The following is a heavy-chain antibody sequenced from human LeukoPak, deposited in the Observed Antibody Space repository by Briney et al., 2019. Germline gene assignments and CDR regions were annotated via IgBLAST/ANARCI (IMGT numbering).Heavy chain of an antibody. CDR3: AKGLYLEFRLTTVVMNAFDI. CDR1: GFTFSSYW. CDR2: ISSDGRST. J-gene: IGHJ3*02. Sequence: GSLRLSCAASGFTFSSYWMHWVRQAPGKGLVWVSRISSDGRSTTYADSVKGRFTISRDNAKNSLYLQMNSLRAEDTAVYYCAKGLYLEFRLTTVVMNAFDIWGQGTMVTVSS. V-gene: IGHV3-74*01. D-gene: IGHD4-23*01.